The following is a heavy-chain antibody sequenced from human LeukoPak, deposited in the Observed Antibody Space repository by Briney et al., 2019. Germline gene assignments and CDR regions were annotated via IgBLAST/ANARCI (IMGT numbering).Heavy chain of an antibody. Sequence: GGSLRLSCAASGFTFSSYWMHWVRRAPGKGLVWVSLINNDGSTTRYADSVKGRFTISRDNAKNTLYLQMNSLRAEDTAVYYCARPLPYYYYGMDVWGQGTTVTVSS. J-gene: IGHJ6*02. V-gene: IGHV3-74*01. CDR1: GFTFSSYW. CDR3: ARPLPYYYYGMDV. D-gene: IGHD3-16*01. CDR2: INNDGSTT.